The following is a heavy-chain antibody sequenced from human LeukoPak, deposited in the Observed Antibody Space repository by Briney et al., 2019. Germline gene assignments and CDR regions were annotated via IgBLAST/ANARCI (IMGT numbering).Heavy chain of an antibody. Sequence: PGGSLGLFCAASGFTFSSYSMNWVRQAPGKGQEWVSYISSSSSTIYYADSVKGRFAISRDNAKNSLYLQMNSLRAEDTAVYYCAGGSTLDRGLVYYWGQGSPVTVSS. CDR2: ISSSSSTI. J-gene: IGHJ4*02. V-gene: IGHV3-48*01. CDR3: AGGSTLDRGLVYY. CDR1: GFTFSSYS. D-gene: IGHD3-10*01.